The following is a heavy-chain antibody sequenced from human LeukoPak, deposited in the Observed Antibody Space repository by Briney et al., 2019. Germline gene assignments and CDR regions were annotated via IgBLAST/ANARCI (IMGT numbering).Heavy chain of an antibody. V-gene: IGHV1-18*01. CDR1: GYTFTRYG. Sequence: ASVRVSCKASGYTFTRYGISWVRQAPGQGLEWMGWISGYNGKTNNAQKLQGRVTMTTDTSTSTAYMDLRSLRSDDTAVYYCAREGSKAAGSREFDYWGQGTLVTVSS. J-gene: IGHJ4*02. CDR3: AREGSKAAGSREFDY. D-gene: IGHD6-13*01. CDR2: ISGYNGKT.